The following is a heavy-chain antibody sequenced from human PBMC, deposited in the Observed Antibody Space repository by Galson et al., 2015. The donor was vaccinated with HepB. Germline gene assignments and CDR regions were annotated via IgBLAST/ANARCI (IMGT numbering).Heavy chain of an antibody. V-gene: IGHV3-43*01. D-gene: IGHD6-13*01. CDR1: GFTFNDYT. Sequence: SLRLSCAASGFTFNDYTMHWVRQAPGKGLEWVSLISWDGTRTYYADSVKGRFTISRDNSKNSLYLQMNSLRTEDTAFYYCAKDGTYTTSSGWFDPWGQGTLVTVPS. CDR3: AKDGTYTTSSGWFDP. J-gene: IGHJ5*02. CDR2: ISWDGTRT.